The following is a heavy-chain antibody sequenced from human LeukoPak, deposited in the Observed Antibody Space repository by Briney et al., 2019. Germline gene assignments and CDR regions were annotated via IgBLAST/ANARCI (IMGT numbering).Heavy chain of an antibody. CDR2: INPNSGGT. CDR3: AGVPLDVLLWFGEFPFDY. V-gene: IGHV1-2*02. CDR1: GYTFTGYY. Sequence: ASVKVSCKASGYTFTGYYMHWVRQAPGQGLEWMGWINPNSGGTNYAQKFQGRVTMTRDTSISTAYMELSRLRSDDTAVYYCAGVPLDVLLWFGEFPFDYWGQGTLVTVSS. J-gene: IGHJ4*02. D-gene: IGHD3-10*01.